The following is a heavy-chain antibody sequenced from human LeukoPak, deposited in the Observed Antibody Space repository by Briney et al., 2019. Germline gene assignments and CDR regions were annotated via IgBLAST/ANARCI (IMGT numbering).Heavy chain of an antibody. CDR1: GYTFTGYY. J-gene: IGHJ3*02. D-gene: IGHD6-13*01. CDR3: ARGVGSSWYGREDAFDI. CDR2: ISAYNGNT. Sequence: ASVKVSCKASGYTFTGYYMHWVRQAPGQGLEWMGWISAYNGNTNYAQKLQGRVTMTTDTSTSTAYMELRSLRSDDTAVYYCARGVGSSWYGREDAFDIWGQGTMVTVSS. V-gene: IGHV1-18*04.